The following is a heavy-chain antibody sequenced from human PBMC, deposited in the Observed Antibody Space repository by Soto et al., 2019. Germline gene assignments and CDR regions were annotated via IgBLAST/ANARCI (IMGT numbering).Heavy chain of an antibody. D-gene: IGHD3-3*01. Sequence: NPSETLSLTCAVYGGSFSGYYWSWIRQPPGKGLEWIGEINHGGSTNYNPSLKSRVTISVDTSKNQFSLKLSSVTAADTAVYYCARGRITIFGVVIVYYGMDVWGQGTTVTVSS. V-gene: IGHV4-34*01. CDR2: INHGGST. J-gene: IGHJ6*02. CDR1: GGSFSGYY. CDR3: ARGRITIFGVVIVYYGMDV.